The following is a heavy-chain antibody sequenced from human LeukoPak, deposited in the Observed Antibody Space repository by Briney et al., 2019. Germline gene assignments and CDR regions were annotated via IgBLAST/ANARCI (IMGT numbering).Heavy chain of an antibody. CDR1: GGSISSYY. CDR2: IYYSGST. Sequence: SETLSLTCTVSGGSISSYYWSWIRQPPGKGLEWIGYIYYSGSTNYNPSLKSRVTISVDTSKKQFSLNLYSVTAADTAVYYCAGGGNWFDPWGQGTLVTVSS. J-gene: IGHJ5*02. V-gene: IGHV4-59*03. CDR3: AGGGNWFDP. D-gene: IGHD3-16*01.